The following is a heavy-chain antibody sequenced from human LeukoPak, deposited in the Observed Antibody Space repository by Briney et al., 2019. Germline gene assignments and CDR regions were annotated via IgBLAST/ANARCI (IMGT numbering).Heavy chain of an antibody. CDR2: ISDDGAKT. CDR1: GFAFNTYS. Sequence: GGSLRLSCVASGFAFNTYSIQWVRQAPGKGLEWVAVISDDGAKTYYADSVKGRFTISRDNSKNTVNLQMNSLRTEDTAVYYCARDGAAPGLYFDSWGQGTLVTVSS. J-gene: IGHJ4*02. D-gene: IGHD6-13*01. CDR3: ARDGAAPGLYFDS. V-gene: IGHV3-30-3*01.